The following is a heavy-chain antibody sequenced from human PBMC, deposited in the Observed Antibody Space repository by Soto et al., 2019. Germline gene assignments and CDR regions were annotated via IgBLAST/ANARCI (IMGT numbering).Heavy chain of an antibody. CDR3: ARSRSSYYDILTGYSTLDAFDI. Sequence: GASVKVSCKASGYTFTSYGISWVRQAPGQGLEWMGWISPYNGNTNYAQKIQGRVTITTDESTSTAYMELSSLRSEDTAVYYCARSRSSYYDILTGYSTLDAFDIWGQGTMVTVSS. D-gene: IGHD3-9*01. V-gene: IGHV1-18*01. CDR2: ISPYNGNT. J-gene: IGHJ3*02. CDR1: GYTFTSYG.